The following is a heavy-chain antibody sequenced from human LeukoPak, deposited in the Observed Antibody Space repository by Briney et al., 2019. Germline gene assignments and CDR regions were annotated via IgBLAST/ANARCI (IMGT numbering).Heavy chain of an antibody. V-gene: IGHV4-30-4*01. D-gene: IGHD3-22*01. Sequence: SETLSLTCTVSGGSISSGDYYWSWIRQPPGKGLEWIGYTYYSGSTYYNPSLKSRVTISVDTSKNQFSLKLSSVTAADTAVYYCARVYYDSSGYYYYFDYWGQGTLVTVSS. J-gene: IGHJ4*02. CDR3: ARVYYDSSGYYYYFDY. CDR2: TYYSGST. CDR1: GGSISSGDYY.